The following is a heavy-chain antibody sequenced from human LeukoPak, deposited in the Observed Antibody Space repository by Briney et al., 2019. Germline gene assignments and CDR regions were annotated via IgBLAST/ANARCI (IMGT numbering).Heavy chain of an antibody. CDR2: IYHSGST. V-gene: IGHV4-4*02. D-gene: IGHD3-10*01. Sequence: SGTLSLTCAVSGGSMSSINWWSWVRQPPGNGLEWIGEIYHSGSTNYNPSLKSRGTISVDKSKNQFSLQLSSVTAADTAVYYCARPNRYGSFDYWGQGTLVTVSS. CDR1: GGSMSSINW. J-gene: IGHJ4*02. CDR3: ARPNRYGSFDY.